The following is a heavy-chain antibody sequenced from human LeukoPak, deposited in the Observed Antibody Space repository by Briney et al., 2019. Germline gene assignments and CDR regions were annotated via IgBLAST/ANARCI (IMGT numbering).Heavy chain of an antibody. Sequence: SETLSLTCAVYGGSFSGYYWSWIRQPPGKGLEWIGEINHSGSTNYNPSLKSRVTISVDTSKNQFSLKLSSVTAADTAVYYCANITPWELEPYFDYWGQGTLVTVSS. CDR2: INHSGST. D-gene: IGHD1-26*01. CDR1: GGSFSGYY. V-gene: IGHV4-34*01. J-gene: IGHJ4*02. CDR3: ANITPWELEPYFDY.